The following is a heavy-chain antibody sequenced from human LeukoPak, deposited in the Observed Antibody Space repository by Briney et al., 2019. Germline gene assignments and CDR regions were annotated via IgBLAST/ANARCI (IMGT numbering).Heavy chain of an antibody. J-gene: IGHJ3*02. CDR1: GGTFSSYA. V-gene: IGHV1-2*02. CDR2: INPNSGGT. Sequence: GASVKVSCKASGGTFSSYAISWVRQAPGQGLEWMGWINPNSGGTNYAQKFQGRVTMIRDTSISTAYMELSRLRSDDTAVYYCARGGIYSSSWYGFTDAFDIWGQGTMVTVSS. CDR3: ARGGIYSSSWYGFTDAFDI. D-gene: IGHD6-13*01.